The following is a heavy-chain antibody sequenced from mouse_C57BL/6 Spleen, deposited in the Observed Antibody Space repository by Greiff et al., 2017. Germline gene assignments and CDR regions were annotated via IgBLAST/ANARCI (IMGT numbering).Heavy chain of an antibody. Sequence: QLQQSLPPLFPPFASFPISFNSSLYSFSSSCMNWVKQRPGKGLEWIGRIYPGDGDTNYNGKFKGKATLTADKSSSTAYMQLSSLTSEDSAVYFCARSRDSNYFDYWGQGTTLTVSS. CDR3: ARSRDSNYFDY. CDR2: IYPGDGDT. V-gene: IGHV1-82*01. D-gene: IGHD3-3*01. CDR1: LYSFSSSC. J-gene: IGHJ2*01.